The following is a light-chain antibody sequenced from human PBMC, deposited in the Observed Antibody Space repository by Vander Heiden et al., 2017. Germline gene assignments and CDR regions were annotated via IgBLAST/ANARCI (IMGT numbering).Light chain of an antibody. CDR2: DAS. Sequence: DVQMTTYPSSLSASIGARVAITCPASHDIKNCLPWYQQNPRKAPKVLIYDASKVERGVPSRFSGSGSGAYFTFTSSILQPEDVATYYWQHYENLFTFGPGTKVEIK. CDR1: HDIKNC. CDR3: QHYENLFT. V-gene: IGKV1-33*01. J-gene: IGKJ3*01.